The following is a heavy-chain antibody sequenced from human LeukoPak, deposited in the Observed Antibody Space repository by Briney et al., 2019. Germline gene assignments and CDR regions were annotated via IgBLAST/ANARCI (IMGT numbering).Heavy chain of an antibody. CDR2: ISAYNGNT. D-gene: IGHD3-10*01. J-gene: IGHJ4*02. V-gene: IGHV1-18*01. CDR3: AIMGYGSGSYTFDY. CDR1: GYTFTSYG. Sequence: GASVKVSCKASGYTFTSYGISWVRQAPGQGLEWMGWISAYNGNTNYAQKLQGRATMTTDTSTSTAYMELRSLRSDDTAVYYCAIMGYGSGSYTFDYWGQGTLVTVSS.